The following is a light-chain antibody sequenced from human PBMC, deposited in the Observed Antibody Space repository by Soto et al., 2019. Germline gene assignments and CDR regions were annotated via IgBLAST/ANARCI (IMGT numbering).Light chain of an antibody. CDR1: QSISIW. CDR3: QQLFDSPIT. CDR2: AAS. V-gene: IGKV1-5*01. Sequence: DIQMTQSPSTLSASVGDRVTITCRARQSISIWLAWYQQKPGKGPKLLIYAASTLESGVPSRFSATVSGTEFSLTITSLQPEDFATYYCQQLFDSPITFGQGTRLEIK. J-gene: IGKJ5*01.